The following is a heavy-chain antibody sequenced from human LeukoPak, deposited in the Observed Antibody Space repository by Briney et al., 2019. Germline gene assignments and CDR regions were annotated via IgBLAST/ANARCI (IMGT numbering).Heavy chain of an antibody. CDR2: IYYSGST. Sequence: SETLSLTCTVSGGSISSYYWSWIRQPPGKGLEWIGYIYYSGSTNYNPSLKSRVTISVDTSKNQFSLKLSSVTAADTAVYYRAREVQGYYYDSSKGWFDPWGQGTLVTVSS. D-gene: IGHD3-22*01. CDR3: AREVQGYYYDSSKGWFDP. V-gene: IGHV4-59*01. J-gene: IGHJ5*02. CDR1: GGSISSYY.